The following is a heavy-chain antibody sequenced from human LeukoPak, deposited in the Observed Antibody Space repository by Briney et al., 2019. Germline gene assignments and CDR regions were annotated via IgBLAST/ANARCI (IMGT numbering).Heavy chain of an antibody. CDR3: AKDYSHDYGDYPFDY. CDR2: ISGSGGST. V-gene: IGHV3-23*01. Sequence: GGSLRLSCAASGFTFSSYAMSWVRQAPGKGLEWVSAISGSGGSTYYADSVKGRFTISRDNSKNPLYLQMNSLRAEDTAVYYCAKDYSHDYGDYPFDYWGQGTLVTVSS. D-gene: IGHD4-17*01. J-gene: IGHJ4*02. CDR1: GFTFSSYA.